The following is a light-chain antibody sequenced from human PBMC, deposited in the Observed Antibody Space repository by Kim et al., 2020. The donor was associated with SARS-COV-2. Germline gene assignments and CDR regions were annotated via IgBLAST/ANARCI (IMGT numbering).Light chain of an antibody. V-gene: IGLV3-1*01. CDR1: KLGDKY. J-gene: IGLJ2*01. CDR3: QAWDSSIVV. Sequence: VSPGQTASITCSGDKLGDKYACWYQQKPGQSPVLVIYQDTKRPSGTPERFSGSNSGNTATLTISGTQAMDEADYYCQAWDSSIVVFGGGTQLTVL. CDR2: QDT.